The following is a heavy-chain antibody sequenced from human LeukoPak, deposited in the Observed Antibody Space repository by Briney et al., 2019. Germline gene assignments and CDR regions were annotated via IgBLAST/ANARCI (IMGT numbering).Heavy chain of an antibody. J-gene: IGHJ4*02. V-gene: IGHV1-2*02. CDR1: GYTFTGYY. Sequence: ASVRVSCKASGYTFTGYYMHWVRQAPGQGLEWMGWINPNSGGTNYAQKFQGRVTMTRDTSISTAYMELSRLRSDDTAVYYCAGTGYNWNGFDYWGQGTLVTVSS. CDR2: INPNSGGT. D-gene: IGHD1-1*01. CDR3: AGTGYNWNGFDY.